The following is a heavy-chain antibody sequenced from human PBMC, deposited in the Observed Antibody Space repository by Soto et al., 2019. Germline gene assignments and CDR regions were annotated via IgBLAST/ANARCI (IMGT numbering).Heavy chain of an antibody. CDR1: GGSFSGYY. J-gene: IGHJ6*02. CDR3: ARVTGRYYYGMDV. Sequence: QVQLQQWGAGLLKPSETLSLTCAVYGGSFSGYYWSWIRQPPGKGLEWIGEINHSGSTNYNPSLTSRVTISVDTSKNQFSLKLSSVTAADTAVYYWARVTGRYYYGMDVWGQGTTVTVSS. V-gene: IGHV4-34*01. CDR2: INHSGST.